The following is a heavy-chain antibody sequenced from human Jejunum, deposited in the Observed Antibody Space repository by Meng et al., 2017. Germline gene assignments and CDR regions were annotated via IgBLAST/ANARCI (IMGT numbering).Heavy chain of an antibody. J-gene: IGHJ5*02. V-gene: IGHV4-31*03. CDR3: ARDRFSSGSSNWFDP. Sequence: QGQLQELGPCMVKPSHTLSLTCTASGGSISRGFYYWNWIRQHPGKGLEWIGYISYSGSTYYNPSLKSRVTISLDTSKNQFSLNLSSVTAADTAVYYCARDRFSSGSSNWFDPWGQGTLVTVSS. D-gene: IGHD3-10*01. CDR1: GGSISRGFYY. CDR2: ISYSGST.